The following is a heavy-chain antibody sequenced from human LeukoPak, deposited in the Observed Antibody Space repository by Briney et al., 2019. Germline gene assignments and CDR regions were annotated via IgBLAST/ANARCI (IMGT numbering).Heavy chain of an antibody. J-gene: IGHJ4*02. CDR2: ISISGSTI. D-gene: IGHD3-10*01. CDR3: ARETYGSGSYSYFAY. Sequence: GGSLRLSCAASGFTFSSYEMKWVRQAPGKGREWVSYISISGSTIYYADSVKGRFTISRDNAKNSLYLQMNSLRAEDTAVYYCARETYGSGSYSYFAYWGQGTLVTVSS. CDR1: GFTFSSYE. V-gene: IGHV3-48*03.